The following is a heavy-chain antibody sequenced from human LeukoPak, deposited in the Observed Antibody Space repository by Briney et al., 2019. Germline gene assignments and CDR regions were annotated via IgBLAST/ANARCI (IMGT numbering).Heavy chain of an antibody. Sequence: SETLSLTCTVSGGSVSRSPYYWGWIRQPPGKGLEWIGNIYYSGSTYYNPSLKSRVTISVDTSKNQFSLKVTSVTAADTAVYYCARDSSSCLDYWGQGTLVTVSS. V-gene: IGHV4-39*07. CDR3: ARDSSSCLDY. J-gene: IGHJ4*02. D-gene: IGHD6-13*01. CDR2: IYYSGST. CDR1: GGSVSRSPYY.